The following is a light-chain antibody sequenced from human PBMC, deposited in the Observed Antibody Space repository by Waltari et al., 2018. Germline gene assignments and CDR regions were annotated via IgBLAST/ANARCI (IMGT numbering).Light chain of an antibody. CDR2: GAS. Sequence: EIVLTQSPGTLSLSPGETATLSCRASQSVGRTLAWYQQNPGQAPRLLMYGASSRATGTPYRFSGSGSGTDFSLTISRLEPEDFAVYYCQHYVRLPATFGQGTKVEIK. CDR3: QHYVRLPAT. CDR1: QSVGRT. J-gene: IGKJ1*01. V-gene: IGKV3-20*01.